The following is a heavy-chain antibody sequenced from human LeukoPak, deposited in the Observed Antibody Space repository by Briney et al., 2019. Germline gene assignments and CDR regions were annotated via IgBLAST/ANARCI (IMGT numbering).Heavy chain of an antibody. CDR1: GYTFTGYY. CDR2: ISAYNGNT. V-gene: IGHV1-18*04. CDR3: ARDQSRTLRPGYSSSRYPNYDY. Sequence: GASVKVSCKASGYTFTGYYMHWVRQAPGQGLEWMGWISAYNGNTNYAQKLQGRVTMTTDTSTSTAYMELRSLRSDDTAVYYCARDQSRTLRPGYSSSRYPNYDYWGQGTLVTVSS. D-gene: IGHD6-13*01. J-gene: IGHJ4*02.